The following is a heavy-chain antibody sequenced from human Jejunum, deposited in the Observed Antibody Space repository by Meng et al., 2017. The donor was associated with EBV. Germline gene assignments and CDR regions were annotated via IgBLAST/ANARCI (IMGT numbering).Heavy chain of an antibody. J-gene: IGHJ4*02. V-gene: IGHV3-15*01. CDR3: PSGYTGPSHDGH. D-gene: IGHD2-2*02. Sequence: VPRVELGGGLGKLGGSRGSSWAALGFILNSAWMNCVRQVPGKGLEWVGLIRSRADGETTDYAAPVKGRFTISRDDSTDTLYLQMNSLQTEDAGVYYCPSGYTGPSHDGHWGQGTLVTVSS. CDR2: IRSRADGETT. CDR1: GFILNSAW.